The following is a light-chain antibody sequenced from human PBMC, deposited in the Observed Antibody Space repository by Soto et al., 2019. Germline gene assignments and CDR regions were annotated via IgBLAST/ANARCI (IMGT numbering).Light chain of an antibody. CDR3: QQYNSLWT. V-gene: IGKV1-5*03. CDR1: QTIDSW. CDR2: KAS. J-gene: IGKJ1*01. Sequence: DIQMNISASTLSAYVGDRVTITFRASQTIDSWLAWYQQRPGKPPNLLIYKASTLASGVPSRFSGSGSGTEFTLTICSQQPDDLGTYCCQQYNSLWTFAQGTMV.